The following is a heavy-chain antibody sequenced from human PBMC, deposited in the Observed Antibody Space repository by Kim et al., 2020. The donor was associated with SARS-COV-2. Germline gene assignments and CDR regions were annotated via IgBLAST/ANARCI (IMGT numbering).Heavy chain of an antibody. D-gene: IGHD2-21*01. CDR2: IYSGGST. V-gene: IGHV3-66*01. CDR1: GFTVSSNY. CDR3: ASIPKFLPRHIYYYYGMDV. J-gene: IGHJ6*02. Sequence: GGSLRLSCAASGFTVSSNYMSWVRQAPGKGLEWVSVIYSGGSTYYADSVKGRFTISRDNSKNTLYLQMNSLRAEDTAVYYCASIPKFLPRHIYYYYGMDVWGQGTTVTVSS.